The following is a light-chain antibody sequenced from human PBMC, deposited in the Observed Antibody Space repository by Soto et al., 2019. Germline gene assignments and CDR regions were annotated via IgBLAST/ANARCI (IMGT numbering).Light chain of an antibody. CDR1: QSVSSSY. Sequence: EIVLTQSPGTLSLSPGERATLCCRASQSVSSSYLAWHQQKPGQAPRLLIYGASSRATGIPDRFSGSGSGTDFTLTISRLEPEDFAVYYCQQYESSLRTFGQGTKVEIK. CDR2: GAS. V-gene: IGKV3-20*01. J-gene: IGKJ1*01. CDR3: QQYESSLRT.